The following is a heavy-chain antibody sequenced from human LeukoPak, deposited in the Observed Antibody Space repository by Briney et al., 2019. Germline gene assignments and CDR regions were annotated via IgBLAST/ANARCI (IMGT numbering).Heavy chain of an antibody. D-gene: IGHD4-17*01. J-gene: IGHJ5*02. V-gene: IGHV3-66*01. CDR2: IYSGGST. CDR3: ARDHGDYNWFDP. Sequence: GGSLRLSCAASGYTVSSNYMSWLRQAPGKGLEWVSVIYSGGSTYYADSVKGRFTISRDNSKNTLYLQMNRLRAEDTAVYYCARDHGDYNWFDPWGQGTLVTVSS. CDR1: GYTVSSNY.